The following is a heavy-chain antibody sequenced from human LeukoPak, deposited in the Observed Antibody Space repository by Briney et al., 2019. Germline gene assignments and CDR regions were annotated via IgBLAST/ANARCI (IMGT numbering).Heavy chain of an antibody. CDR3: AREGGYCSGGSCYGVDY. J-gene: IGHJ4*02. CDR1: GFTFSSYA. CDR2: ISYDGSNK. V-gene: IGHV3-30-3*01. D-gene: IGHD2-15*01. Sequence: PGGSLRLSCAASGFTFSSYAMHWVRQAPGKGLEWVAFISYDGSNKYYADSVKGRFTISRDNSKNTLYLQMNSLRAEDTAVYYCAREGGYCSGGSCYGVDYWGQGTLVTVSS.